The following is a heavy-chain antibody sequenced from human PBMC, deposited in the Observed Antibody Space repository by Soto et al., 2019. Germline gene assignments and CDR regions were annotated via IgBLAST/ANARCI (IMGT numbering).Heavy chain of an antibody. CDR2: ISGNGGTT. D-gene: IGHD3-10*01. CDR3: AKSFVMVWGLTADYYLDY. V-gene: IGHV3-23*01. CDR1: GIDFRNSA. Sequence: GGSLRLSCAASGIDFRNSAMSWVRQAPGKGLEWVAGISGNGGTTYYADSVKGRFTVSRDNSKNTLYVQMDNLRAEDAAVYYCAKSFVMVWGLTADYYLDYWGRGTVVTVSS. J-gene: IGHJ4*02.